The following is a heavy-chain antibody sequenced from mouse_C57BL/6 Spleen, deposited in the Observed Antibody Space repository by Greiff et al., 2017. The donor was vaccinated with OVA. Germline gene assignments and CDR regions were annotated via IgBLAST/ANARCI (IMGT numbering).Heavy chain of an antibody. CDR3: ARRGDYDPYFDY. D-gene: IGHD2-4*01. J-gene: IGHJ2*01. V-gene: IGHV5-12*01. Sequence: EVHLVESGGGLVQPGGSLKLSCAASGFTFSDYYMYWVRQTPEKRLEWVAYISNGGGSTYYPDTVKGRFTISSDNAKNTLYLQMSRLKSEDTAMYYCARRGDYDPYFDYWGQGTTLTVSS. CDR1: GFTFSDYY. CDR2: ISNGGGST.